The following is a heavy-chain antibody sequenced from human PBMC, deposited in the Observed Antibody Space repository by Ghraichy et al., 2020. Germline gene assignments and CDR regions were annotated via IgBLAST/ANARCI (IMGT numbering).Heavy chain of an antibody. CDR1: GFTFSSYA. J-gene: IGHJ4*02. CDR3: ARDRGWLLLRYHFDY. D-gene: IGHD3-22*01. Sequence: LSLTCAASGFTFSSYAMHWVRQAPGKGLEWVAVISYDGSNKYYADSVKGRFTISRDNSKNTLYLQMNSLRAEDTAVYYCARDRGWLLLRYHFDYWGQGTLVTVSS. V-gene: IGHV3-30*04. CDR2: ISYDGSNK.